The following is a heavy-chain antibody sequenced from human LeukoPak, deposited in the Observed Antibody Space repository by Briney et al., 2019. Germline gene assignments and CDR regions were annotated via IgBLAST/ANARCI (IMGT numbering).Heavy chain of an antibody. CDR2: ISYDGSNK. V-gene: IGHV3-30-3*01. CDR3: ARRYYDSSGPFQH. J-gene: IGHJ1*01. CDR1: GFTFSSYA. D-gene: IGHD3-22*01. Sequence: PGRSLRLSCAASGFTFSSYAMHWVRKAPGKGLEWVAVISYDGSNKYYADSVKGRFTISRDNSKNTVYLQMNILRAEDTAMYYCARRYYDSSGPFQHWGQGTLVTDCS.